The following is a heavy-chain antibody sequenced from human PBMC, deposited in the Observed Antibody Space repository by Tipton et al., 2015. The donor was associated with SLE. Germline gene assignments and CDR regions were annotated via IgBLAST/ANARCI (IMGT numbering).Heavy chain of an antibody. CDR3: ATRITMVQGAGG. J-gene: IGHJ4*02. CDR1: GYTFTSYD. CDR2: MNPNSGNT. D-gene: IGHD3-10*01. Sequence: QVPLVQSGAEVKKPGASVKVSCKASGYTFTSYDINWVRQATGQGLEWMGWMNPNSGNTGYAQKFQGRVTMTRNTSISTAYMELSSLRSEDTAVYYCATRITMVQGAGGWGQGTLVTVSS. V-gene: IGHV1-8*01.